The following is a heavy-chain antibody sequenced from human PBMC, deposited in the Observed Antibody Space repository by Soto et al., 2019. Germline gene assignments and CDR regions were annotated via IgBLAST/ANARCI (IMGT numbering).Heavy chain of an antibody. D-gene: IGHD5-18*01. CDR2: FYYSGST. CDR3: ARSGYSYGPNPLLY. CDR1: GGSIISSGYY. V-gene: IGHV4-31*03. J-gene: IGHJ4*02. Sequence: TLFLPCLFSGGSIISSGYYWLSIRQHPGTCLEWIGYFYYSGSTYYNPSLKSRFTISVDTSKNQFSLKLSSVTAADTAVYYCARSGYSYGPNPLLYWGQG.